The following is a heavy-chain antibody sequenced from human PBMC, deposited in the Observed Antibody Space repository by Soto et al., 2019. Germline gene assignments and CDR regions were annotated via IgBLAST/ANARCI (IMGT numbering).Heavy chain of an antibody. CDR1: GFTFSDYY. D-gene: IGHD2-15*01. CDR2: ISDSADSA. J-gene: IGHJ3*01. Sequence: PGVSLRLSCAASGFTFSDYYMSWIRQVAGKGLEWISAISDSADSAYYADSVKGRFTISRDNSKDTLYLHMSSLRAEDTAVYYCARPYGGKIGDALDLWGQGTEVTVSS. CDR3: ARPYGGKIGDALDL. V-gene: IGHV3-23*01.